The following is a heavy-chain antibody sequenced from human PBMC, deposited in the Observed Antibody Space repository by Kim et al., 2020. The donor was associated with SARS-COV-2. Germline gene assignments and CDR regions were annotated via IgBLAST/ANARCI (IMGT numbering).Heavy chain of an antibody. CDR2: FDPEDGET. V-gene: IGHV1-24*01. D-gene: IGHD2-2*01. CDR1: GYTLTELS. Sequence: ASVKVSCKVSGYTLTELSMHWVRQAPGKGLEWMGGFDPEDGETIYAQKFQGRVTMTEDTSTDTAYMELSSLRSEDTAVYYCATDLCSSTSCRYYYYGMDVWGQGTTVTVSS. CDR3: ATDLCSSTSCRYYYYGMDV. J-gene: IGHJ6*02.